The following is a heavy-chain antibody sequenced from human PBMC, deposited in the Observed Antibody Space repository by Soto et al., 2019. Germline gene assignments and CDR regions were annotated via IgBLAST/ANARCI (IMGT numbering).Heavy chain of an antibody. CDR3: ARATTAAGTYWFDP. D-gene: IGHD6-13*01. J-gene: IGHJ5*02. CDR2: IGTAGDA. CDR1: VFPFSSYD. V-gene: IGHV3-13*01. Sequence: GGSMRLSCAASVFPFSSYDMHWVRQATGKGLEWVSAIGTAGDAYYPGSVKGRFTISRENAKNSLYLQMNSLRAEDTAVYYCARATTAAGTYWFDPWGQGTLVTVSS.